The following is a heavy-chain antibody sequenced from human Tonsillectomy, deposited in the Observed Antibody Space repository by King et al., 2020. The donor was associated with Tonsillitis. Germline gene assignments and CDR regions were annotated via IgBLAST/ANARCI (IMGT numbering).Heavy chain of an antibody. D-gene: IGHD1-7*01. J-gene: IGHJ3*02. Sequence: QLQESGSGLVKTSQTLSLTCAVSGGSFSSGDYPWSWIRQPPGKGLEWIGYIYHSGSAYYNPSLKSRVTISLDRSKNQFSLKLSSVTAADTAVYYCARGELRDAFHIGGQGTMVTVSS. CDR2: IYHSGSA. V-gene: IGHV4-30-2*01. CDR3: ARGELRDAFHI. CDR1: GGSFSSGDYP.